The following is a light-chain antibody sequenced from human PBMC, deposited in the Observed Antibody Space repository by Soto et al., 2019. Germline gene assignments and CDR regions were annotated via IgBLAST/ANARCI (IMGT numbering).Light chain of an antibody. Sequence: DIPVTQYPSSLSASVGEMVTITCRGSQIISNYLSWYQQKPGKAPKLLINVASTLQNGVPYRFSGSGSGTDFTLAISSLQPEDFATYYCQQSYSPPQTFGGGTRVEIK. CDR1: QIISNY. V-gene: IGKV1-39*01. CDR2: VAS. J-gene: IGKJ4*01. CDR3: QQSYSPPQT.